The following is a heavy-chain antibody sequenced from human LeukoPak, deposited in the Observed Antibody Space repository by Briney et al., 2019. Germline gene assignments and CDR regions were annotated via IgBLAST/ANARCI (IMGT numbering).Heavy chain of an antibody. CDR2: IYTSGST. D-gene: IGHD3-22*01. CDR3: ARAGYYYDSSGYSFAFDI. CDR1: GGSISSGSYY. V-gene: IGHV4-61*02. J-gene: IGHJ3*02. Sequence: SETLSLTCTVSGGSISSGSYYWSWIRQPAGKGLEWIGRIYTSGSTNYNPSLKSRVTISVDTSKNQFSLKLSSVTAADTAVYYCARAGYYYDSSGYSFAFDIWGQGTMVTVSS.